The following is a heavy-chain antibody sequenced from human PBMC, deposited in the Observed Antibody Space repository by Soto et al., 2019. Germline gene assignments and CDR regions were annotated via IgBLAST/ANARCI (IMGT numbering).Heavy chain of an antibody. CDR3: ARIRGYWYGLDV. V-gene: IGHV3-23*01. J-gene: IGHJ6*02. CDR1: GFPLSTYG. CDR2: ITGTCGNT. Sequence: EVQLLESGGGLVEPGGSLRLSGAASGFPLSTYGMTWVRQARGKGLEWVSAITGTCGNTYYVDSVKGRFTSSRDNSKNMLYLQVNSLPVEDTAVYYCARIRGYWYGLDVWGPGMTVTGAS.